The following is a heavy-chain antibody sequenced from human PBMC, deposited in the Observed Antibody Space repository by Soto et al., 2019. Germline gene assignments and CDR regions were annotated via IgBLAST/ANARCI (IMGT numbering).Heavy chain of an antibody. CDR3: ASFPSREYYFDY. CDR2: IIPILGIA. CDR1: GGTFSSYT. J-gene: IGHJ4*02. V-gene: IGHV1-69*02. Sequence: QVQLVQSGAEVKKPGSSVKVSCKASGGTFSSYTISWVRQAPGQGLEWMGRIIPILGIANYAQKFQGRVTITADKSTSTAYMELSSLRSEDTAVYYFASFPSREYYFDYWGQGTLVTVSS.